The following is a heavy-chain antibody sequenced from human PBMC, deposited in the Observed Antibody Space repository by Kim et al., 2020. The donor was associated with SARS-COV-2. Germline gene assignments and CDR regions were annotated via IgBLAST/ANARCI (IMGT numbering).Heavy chain of an antibody. Sequence: GGSLRLSCAASGFTFSDHYMDWVRQAPGKGLEWVGRTRNKANSYTTEYAASVKGRFTISRDDSKNSLYLQMNSLKTEDTALYYCAREVYCGGDCFKRPFDYWGQGTLVTVSS. CDR3: AREVYCGGDCFKRPFDY. V-gene: IGHV3-72*01. D-gene: IGHD2-21*02. J-gene: IGHJ4*02. CDR1: GFTFSDHY. CDR2: TRNKANSYTT.